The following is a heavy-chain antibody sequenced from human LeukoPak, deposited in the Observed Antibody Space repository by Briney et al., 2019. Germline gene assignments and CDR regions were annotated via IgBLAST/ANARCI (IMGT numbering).Heavy chain of an antibody. J-gene: IGHJ4*02. D-gene: IGHD4-23*01. CDR3: AKEDNYGGKPFDY. Sequence: PGGSLRLSCAASGFTFSSYGMHWVRQAPGKGLEWVAFIRYDGSNKYYADSVEGRFTISRDNSKNTLYLQMNSLRAEDTAVYYCAKEDNYGGKPFDYWGQGTLVTVSS. CDR1: GFTFSSYG. V-gene: IGHV3-30*02. CDR2: IRYDGSNK.